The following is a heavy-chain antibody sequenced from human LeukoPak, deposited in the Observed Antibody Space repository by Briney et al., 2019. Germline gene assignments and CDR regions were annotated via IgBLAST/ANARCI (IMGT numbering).Heavy chain of an antibody. CDR2: MKEDGSDI. CDR1: GFTFDDYT. Sequence: GGSLRLSCAASGFTFDDYTMSWVRQAPGKGLEWVAKMKEDGSDIHYVDSVRGRFSISRDNAKDSLYLQMNSLRVDDTAVYYCARGGAVAGRFDPWGQGTQVTVYS. V-gene: IGHV3-7*01. D-gene: IGHD6-19*01. CDR3: ARGGAVAGRFDP. J-gene: IGHJ5*02.